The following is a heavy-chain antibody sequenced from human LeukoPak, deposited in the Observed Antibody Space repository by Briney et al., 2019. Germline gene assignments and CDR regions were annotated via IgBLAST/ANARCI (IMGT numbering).Heavy chain of an antibody. V-gene: IGHV3-7*03. Sequence: GGSLRLSCAASGFTFSSYAMSWVRQAPGKGLEWVANIKQDGSEKYYVDSVKGRFTISRDNAKNSLYLQMNSLRAEDTAVYYCARGPFPLVVKTNAFDIWGQGTMVTVSS. CDR3: ARGPFPLVVKTNAFDI. CDR1: GFTFSSYA. D-gene: IGHD3-22*01. J-gene: IGHJ3*02. CDR2: IKQDGSEK.